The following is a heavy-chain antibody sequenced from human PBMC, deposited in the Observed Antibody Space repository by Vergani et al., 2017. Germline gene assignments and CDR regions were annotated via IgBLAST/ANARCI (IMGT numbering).Heavy chain of an antibody. CDR2: INHSGST. J-gene: IGHJ6*04. Sequence: QVQLQQWGAGLLKPSETLSLTCAVYGGSFSGYYWSWIRQPPGKGLEWIGEINHSGSTNYNPSLKSRVTISVDTSKNQFSLKLSSVTAADTAVYYCAGGNGGRRGYSYGLIRVPHLYYGMDVWGEGTTVTVSS. CDR3: AGGNGGRRGYSYGLIRVPHLYYGMDV. CDR1: GGSFSGYY. D-gene: IGHD5-18*01. V-gene: IGHV4-34*01.